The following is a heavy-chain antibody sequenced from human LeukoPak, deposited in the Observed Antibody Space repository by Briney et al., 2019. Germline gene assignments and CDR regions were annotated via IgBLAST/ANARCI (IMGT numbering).Heavy chain of an antibody. V-gene: IGHV3-30*18. CDR3: AKDWLRRAVAVYIDY. D-gene: IGHD6-19*01. Sequence: PGRSLRLSCAASGFTFSSYAMHWVRQAPGKGLEWVAVISYDGSNKYYADSVKGRLSISRDDSKNTLYLQMNSLRAEDTAVYYCAKDWLRRAVAVYIDYWGQGTLVTVSS. CDR2: ISYDGSNK. J-gene: IGHJ4*02. CDR1: GFTFSSYA.